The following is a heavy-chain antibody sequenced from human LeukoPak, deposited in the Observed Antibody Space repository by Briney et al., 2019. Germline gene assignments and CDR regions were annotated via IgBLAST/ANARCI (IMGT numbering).Heavy chain of an antibody. CDR3: ATSPPPAAISVY. V-gene: IGHV1-2*02. CDR1: GYTFTGYY. J-gene: IGHJ4*02. D-gene: IGHD2-2*02. CDR2: INPNSGGT. Sequence: ASVKVSCKASGYTFTGYYMHWVRQAPGQGLEWMGWINPNSGGTNYAQKFQGRVTITADTSTDTAYMELSSLRSEDTAVYYCATSPPPAAISVYWGQGTLVTVSS.